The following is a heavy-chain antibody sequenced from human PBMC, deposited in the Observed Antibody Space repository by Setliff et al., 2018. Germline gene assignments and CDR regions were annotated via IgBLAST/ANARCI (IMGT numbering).Heavy chain of an antibody. D-gene: IGHD6-6*01. J-gene: IGHJ4*02. V-gene: IGHV4-39*01. CDR3: ARQTGEQLVDY. Sequence: KPSETLSLTCTVSGGSISSSSYYWGWIRLPPGKRLEWIGTIYYSGSTYYNPSLKSRVTISVDTSKNQFSLKLSSVTAADTAVYYCARQTGEQLVDYWGQGTLVTVSS. CDR1: GGSISSSSYY. CDR2: IYYSGST.